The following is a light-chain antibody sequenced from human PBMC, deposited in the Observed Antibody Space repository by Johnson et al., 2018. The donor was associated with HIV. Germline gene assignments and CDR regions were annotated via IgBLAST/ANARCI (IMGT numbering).Light chain of an antibody. J-gene: IGLJ1*01. CDR2: KNN. CDR1: SSTFGNSY. Sequence: QSVLTQPPSVSAAPGQNVTISCSGASSTFGNSYISWYQLLPGSPPKLLVFKNNERPSGIPDRFSGPNSGTSATLDITGLQTGDEADYYCATWDTSLSTGGVFGTGTKVTVL. CDR3: ATWDTSLSTGGV. V-gene: IGLV1-51*02.